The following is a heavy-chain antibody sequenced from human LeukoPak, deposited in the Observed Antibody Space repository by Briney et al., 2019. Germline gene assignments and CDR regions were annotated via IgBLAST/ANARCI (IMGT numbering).Heavy chain of an antibody. Sequence: ASVTVSCKASGYIFTAYFIHWLRQAPGQGVAWMGWINPNSGGTSFGLNFQARVTLTRDTSISTVYMELSRLRSDDTAVYYCARDLSGGALGAFDIWGQGTMVTVSS. CDR2: INPNSGGT. V-gene: IGHV1-2*02. CDR3: ARDLSGGALGAFDI. D-gene: IGHD2-15*01. J-gene: IGHJ3*02. CDR1: GYIFTAYF.